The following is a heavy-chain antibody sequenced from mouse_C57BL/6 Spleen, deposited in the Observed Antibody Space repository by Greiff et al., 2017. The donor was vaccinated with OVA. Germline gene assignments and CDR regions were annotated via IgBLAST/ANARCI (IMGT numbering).Heavy chain of an antibody. V-gene: IGHV5-12*01. J-gene: IGHJ4*01. CDR3: ARLYYDYDGYAKDY. CDR2: ISNGGGST. Sequence: EVQGVESGGGLVQPGGSLKLSCAASGFTFSDYYMYWVRQTPEKRLEWVAYISNGGGSTYYPDTVKGRFTISRDNAKNTLYLQMSRLKSEDTAMYYCARLYYDYDGYAKDYWGQGTSVTVSS. CDR1: GFTFSDYY. D-gene: IGHD2-4*01.